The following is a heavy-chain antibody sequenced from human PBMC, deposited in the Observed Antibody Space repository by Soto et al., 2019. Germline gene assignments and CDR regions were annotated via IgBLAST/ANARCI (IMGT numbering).Heavy chain of an antibody. Sequence: GGSLRLSCAASGFTFSSYGMHWVRQAPGKGLEWVAVIWYDGSNKYYADSVKGRFTISRDNSKNTLYLQMNSLRAEDTAVYYCARDQRLGGSKRGGYFDYWGQGTLVTVSS. CDR2: IWYDGSNK. V-gene: IGHV3-33*01. D-gene: IGHD1-26*01. CDR1: GFTFSSYG. CDR3: ARDQRLGGSKRGGYFDY. J-gene: IGHJ4*02.